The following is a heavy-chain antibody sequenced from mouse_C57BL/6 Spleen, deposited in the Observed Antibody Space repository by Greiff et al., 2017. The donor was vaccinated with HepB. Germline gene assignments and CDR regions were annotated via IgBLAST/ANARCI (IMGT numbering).Heavy chain of an antibody. CDR2: IDPSDSYT. D-gene: IGHD1-1*01. CDR1: GYTFTSYW. CDR3: ARPLLQGYAMDY. Sequence: VQLQQPGAELVMPGASVKLSCKASGYTFTSYWMHWVKQRPGQGLEWIGGIDPSDSYTNYNQKFKGKSTLTVDKSSSTAYMQLSSLTSEDSAVYYCARPLLQGYAMDYWGQGTSVTVSS. V-gene: IGHV1-69*01. J-gene: IGHJ4*01.